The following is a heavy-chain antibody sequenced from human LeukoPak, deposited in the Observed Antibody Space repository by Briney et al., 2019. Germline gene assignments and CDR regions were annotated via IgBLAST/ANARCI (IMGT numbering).Heavy chain of an antibody. CDR3: ARRGYYYDSSHYYYFGY. Sequence: SETLSLTCTVSGVSITSYYWSWIRQPPGKGLEWIGSIYHSGSTNDNPSLKSRVTTSVDTSKNQFSLKLSSVTAADTAVYYCARRGYYYDSSHYYYFGYWGQGTLVTVSS. V-gene: IGHV4-59*08. CDR1: GVSITSYY. CDR2: IYHSGST. D-gene: IGHD3-22*01. J-gene: IGHJ4*02.